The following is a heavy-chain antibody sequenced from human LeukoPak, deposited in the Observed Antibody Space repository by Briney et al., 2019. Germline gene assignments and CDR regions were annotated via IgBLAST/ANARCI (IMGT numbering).Heavy chain of an antibody. J-gene: IGHJ4*02. D-gene: IGHD6-13*01. Sequence: KPSETLSLTCAVYGGSFSGYYWSWIRQPPGKGLEWIGEINHSGSTNYNPSLKSRVTISVDTSKNQFSLKLSSVTAADTAVYYCVRGLGSWKYWGQGTLVTVSS. V-gene: IGHV4-34*01. CDR3: VRGLGSWKY. CDR2: INHSGST. CDR1: GGSFSGYY.